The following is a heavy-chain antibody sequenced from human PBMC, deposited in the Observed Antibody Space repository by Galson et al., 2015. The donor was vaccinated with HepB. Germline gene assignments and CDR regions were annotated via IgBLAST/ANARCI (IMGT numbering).Heavy chain of an antibody. Sequence: SVKVSCKASGYTFTSYAMHWVRQAPGQRLEWMGWINAGNGNTKYSQKFQGRVTITRDTSASTAYMELSSLRSEDTAVYYCARGADYYDSSGYYSPFDYWGQGTLVTVSS. CDR3: ARGADYYDSSGYYSPFDY. CDR1: GYTFTSYA. CDR2: INAGNGNT. V-gene: IGHV1-3*01. D-gene: IGHD3-22*01. J-gene: IGHJ4*02.